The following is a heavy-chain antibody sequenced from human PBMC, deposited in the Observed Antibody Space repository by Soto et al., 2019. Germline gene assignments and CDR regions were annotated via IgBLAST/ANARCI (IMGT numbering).Heavy chain of an antibody. CDR1: GGSISSYY. V-gene: IGHV4-59*01. D-gene: IGHD6-19*01. CDR2: IYYSGST. Sequence: PSETLSLTCTVSGGSISSYYWSWIRQPPGKGLEWIGYIYYSGSTNYNPSLKSRVTISVDTSKNQFSLKLSSVTAADTAVYYCARVGGDSSGWYEYYFDYWGQGTLVTVSS. CDR3: ARVGGDSSGWYEYYFDY. J-gene: IGHJ4*02.